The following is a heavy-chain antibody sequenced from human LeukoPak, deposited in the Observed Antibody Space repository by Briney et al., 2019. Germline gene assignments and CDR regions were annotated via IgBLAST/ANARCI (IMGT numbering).Heavy chain of an antibody. Sequence: GGSLRLSCAASGFTLSTFAMSWGRQAPGKGLGWVSTITRSGAAKYYADSVKGRFTISRDNSKNTLYLQMDSLSAEDTALYYCAKDHPSCGGRDCLLFDNWGQGTLVTVSS. CDR1: GFTLSTFA. J-gene: IGHJ4*02. CDR2: ITRSGAAK. CDR3: AKDHPSCGGRDCLLFDN. D-gene: IGHD2-21*01. V-gene: IGHV3-23*01.